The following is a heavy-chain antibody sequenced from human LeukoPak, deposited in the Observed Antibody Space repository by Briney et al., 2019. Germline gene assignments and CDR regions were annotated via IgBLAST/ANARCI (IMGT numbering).Heavy chain of an antibody. V-gene: IGHV3-23*01. CDR2: ISGSGGST. J-gene: IGHJ4*02. CDR3: AKCAGMAARRGTDAY. D-gene: IGHD6-6*01. Sequence: GGSLRLSCAASGFTFSSYAMTWVRQAPGKGLEWVSSISGSGGSTYYADSVKGRFTISRDNSRNTLFLQMNSLRAEDTAIYYCAKCAGMAARRGTDAYWGQGTLVTVSS. CDR1: GFTFSSYA.